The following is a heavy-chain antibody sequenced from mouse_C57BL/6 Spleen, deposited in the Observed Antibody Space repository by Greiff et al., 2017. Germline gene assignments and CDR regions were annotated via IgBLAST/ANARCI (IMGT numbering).Heavy chain of an antibody. CDR3: ARKSLVYWYFDV. D-gene: IGHD6-1*01. CDR2: IDPSDSYT. V-gene: IGHV1-50*01. J-gene: IGHJ1*03. CDR1: GYTFTSYW. Sequence: VQLQESGAELVKPGASVKLSCKASGYTFTSYWMQWVKQRPGQGLEWIGEIDPSDSYTNYNQKFKGKAKLTVGTSSSTAYMQLSSLTSEDSAVYYCARKSLVYWYFDVWSTGTTVTVSS.